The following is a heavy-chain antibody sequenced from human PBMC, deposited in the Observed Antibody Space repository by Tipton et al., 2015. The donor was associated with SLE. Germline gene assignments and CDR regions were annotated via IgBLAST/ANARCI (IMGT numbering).Heavy chain of an antibody. J-gene: IGHJ3*02. CDR2: IYYSGST. V-gene: IGHV4-39*01. Sequence: LRLSCTVSGGSISSRSYHWGWIRQPPGKGLEWIGSIYYSGSTYYNPSLKRRGTISVDTSKNQFSLKLSSVTAADTAVYYCARRITMVRGANDAFDIWGQGTMVTVSS. D-gene: IGHD3-10*01. CDR1: GGSISSRSYH. CDR3: ARRITMVRGANDAFDI.